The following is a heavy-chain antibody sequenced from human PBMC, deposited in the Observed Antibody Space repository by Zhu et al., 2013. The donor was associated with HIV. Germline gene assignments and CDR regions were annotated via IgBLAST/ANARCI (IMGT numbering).Heavy chain of an antibody. CDR1: GGSLSSSV. V-gene: IGHV1-18*01. Sequence: HVQLEQSGAEVKKPGSSVKVSCKASGGSLSSSVIYWVRQAPGQVPEWMGWISAFTGNTIYAQQFQDRVIMTRDTSTNVTYMELRSLTSDDTAVYFCARSFLAYHNTYGFDFWGQGTLITVSS. D-gene: IGHD4-17*01. J-gene: IGHJ4*02. CDR2: ISAFTGNT. CDR3: ARSFLAYHNTYGFDF.